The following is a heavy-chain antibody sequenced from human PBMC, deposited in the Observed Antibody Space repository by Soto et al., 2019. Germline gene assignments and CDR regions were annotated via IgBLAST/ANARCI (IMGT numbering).Heavy chain of an antibody. D-gene: IGHD1-20*01. CDR2: ISTYSGDT. CDR3: ARHNGPKTSENWFEP. V-gene: IGHV1-18*01. Sequence: QVHLVQSGVEVKTPGASVKVSCQASGYTFFTYDITWVRQAPGKGLEWMGWISTYSGDTKYAQKFQGRVTMTTDTSTATTYLELRCLRSDDTAVYYCARHNGPKTSENWFEPWGQGTLVTVSS. CDR1: GYTFFTYD. J-gene: IGHJ5*02.